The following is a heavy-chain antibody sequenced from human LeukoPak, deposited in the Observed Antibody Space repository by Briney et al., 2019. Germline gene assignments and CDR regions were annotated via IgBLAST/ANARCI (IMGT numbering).Heavy chain of an antibody. CDR3: AKDREPDDGYDIDS. V-gene: IGHV3-33*03. CDR2: IWYDGNNK. D-gene: IGHD5-12*01. CDR1: GFTFRNYG. J-gene: IGHJ4*02. Sequence: PGGSLRLSCAASGFTFRNYGMHWVRQAPGKGLEWVAVIWYDGNNKNYADSVKGRFTISRDNSKNTVYLQMDSLRAEDTAIYYCAKDREPDDGYDIDSWGQGTLVTVSS.